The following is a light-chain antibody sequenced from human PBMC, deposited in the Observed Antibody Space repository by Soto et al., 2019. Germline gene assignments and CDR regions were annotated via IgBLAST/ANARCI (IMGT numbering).Light chain of an antibody. CDR1: QGISND. Sequence: DIQMTQSPSSLSASVGDRVTITCRASQGISNDLAWYQQKPGKVPKLLIYGASTLHSGVPSRFSGSGAGTDFTLTISSLQPEDVATYYCQKYDSAPPVTFGPGTKVEIK. V-gene: IGKV1-27*01. CDR2: GAS. CDR3: QKYDSAPPVT. J-gene: IGKJ3*01.